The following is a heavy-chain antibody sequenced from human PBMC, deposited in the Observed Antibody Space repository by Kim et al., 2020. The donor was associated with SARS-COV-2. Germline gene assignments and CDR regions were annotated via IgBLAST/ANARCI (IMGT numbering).Heavy chain of an antibody. CDR1: GGSISSSSYY. CDR2: IYYSGST. J-gene: IGHJ4*02. D-gene: IGHD6-19*01. CDR3: ARDRIAVAHFDY. Sequence: SETLSLTCTVSGGSISSSSYYWGWIRQPPGKGLEWIGSIYYSGSTYYNPSLKSRVTISVDTSKNQFSLKLSSVTAADTAVYYCARDRIAVAHFDYWGQGTLVTVSS. V-gene: IGHV4-39*07.